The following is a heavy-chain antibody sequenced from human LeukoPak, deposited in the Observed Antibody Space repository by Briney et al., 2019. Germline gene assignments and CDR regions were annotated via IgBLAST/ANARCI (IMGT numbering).Heavy chain of an antibody. J-gene: IGHJ4*02. CDR3: ARDQQWLVPDY. D-gene: IGHD6-19*01. CDR2: ISAYNGNT. Sequence: GASVKVSCKASGGTFSSYAISWVRQAPGQGLEWMGWISAYNGNTNYAQKLQGRVTVTTDTSTSTAYMELRSLRSDDTAVYYCARDQQWLVPDYWGQGTLVTVSS. CDR1: GGTFSSYA. V-gene: IGHV1-18*01.